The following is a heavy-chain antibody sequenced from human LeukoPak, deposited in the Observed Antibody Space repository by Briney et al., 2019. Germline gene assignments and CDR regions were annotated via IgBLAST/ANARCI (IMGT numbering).Heavy chain of an antibody. CDR2: INHSGST. D-gene: IGHD6-19*01. Sequence: SETLSLTCAVYGGSFSGYYWSWIRQPPGKGLEWIGEINHSGSTNYNPSLKSRVTISVDTSKNQFSLKLSSVTAADTAVYYCASPSGGWLVDRFVDLGYYGMDVWGQGTTVTVSS. CDR3: ASPSGGWLVDRFVDLGYYGMDV. V-gene: IGHV4-34*01. J-gene: IGHJ6*02. CDR1: GGSFSGYY.